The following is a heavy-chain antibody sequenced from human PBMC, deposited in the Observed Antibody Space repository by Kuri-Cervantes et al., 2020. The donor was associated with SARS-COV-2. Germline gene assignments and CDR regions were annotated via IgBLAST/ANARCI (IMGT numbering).Heavy chain of an antibody. V-gene: IGHV3-30*03. J-gene: IGHJ6*03. D-gene: IGHD1-26*01. CDR3: ARGLSGSYSYYYYYMDV. CDR2: ISYDGSNK. CDR1: GFTFSSYG. Sequence: GGSLRLSCAASGFTFSSYGMHWVRQAPGKGLEWVAVISYDGSNKYYADSVKGRFTISRDNSKNTLYLQMNSLRAEDTAVYYCARGLSGSYSYYYYYMDVWGKGTTVTVSS.